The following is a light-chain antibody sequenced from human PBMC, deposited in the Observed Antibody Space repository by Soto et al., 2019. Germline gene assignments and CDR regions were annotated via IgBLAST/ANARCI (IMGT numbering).Light chain of an antibody. CDR1: QSVSSY. J-gene: IGKJ5*01. CDR3: QQRSNWPIT. CDR2: AAS. V-gene: IGKV3-11*01. Sequence: EIVLTQSPATLSLTPGERAILSCRASQSVSSYLAWYQQKPGQAPRLLIYAASNRATGIPARFSGSGSRTDFTLTITSLEPEDFAVYYCQQRSNWPITFGQGTRLEIK.